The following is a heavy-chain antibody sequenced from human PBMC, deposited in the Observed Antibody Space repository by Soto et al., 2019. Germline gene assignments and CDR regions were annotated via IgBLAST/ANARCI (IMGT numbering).Heavy chain of an antibody. CDR2: ISWNSGSI. J-gene: IGHJ4*02. CDR1: GFTFDDYA. V-gene: IGHV3-9*01. Sequence: LRLSCAASGFTFDDYAMHWVRQAPGKGLEWVSGISWNSGSIGYADSVKGRSTISRDNAKNSLYLQMNSLRAEDTALYYCAKDTYIEGYSGYVRAFDYWGQGTLVTVSS. D-gene: IGHD5-12*01. CDR3: AKDTYIEGYSGYVRAFDY.